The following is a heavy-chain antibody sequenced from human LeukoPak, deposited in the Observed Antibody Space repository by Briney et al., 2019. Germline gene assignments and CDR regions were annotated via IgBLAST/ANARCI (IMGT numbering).Heavy chain of an antibody. D-gene: IGHD3-22*01. CDR2: ISSGGGTT. CDR3: AKSSGYYDSSGYSPDAFDI. CDR1: GFTFINYA. Sequence: GGSLRLSCASSGFTFINYAMSWVRQAPGKGLEWVSAISSGGGTTYYADSVMGRFTISRDNSKNTLYLQMNSLRAEDTAVYYCAKSSGYYDSSGYSPDAFDIWGQGTMVTVSS. J-gene: IGHJ3*02. V-gene: IGHV3-23*01.